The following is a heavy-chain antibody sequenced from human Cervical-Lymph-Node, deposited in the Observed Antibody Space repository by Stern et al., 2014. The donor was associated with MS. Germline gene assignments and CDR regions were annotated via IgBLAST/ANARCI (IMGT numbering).Heavy chain of an antibody. CDR2: INPSGGST. CDR3: ARVAVAGTAYHYYGMDV. D-gene: IGHD6-19*01. Sequence: QVQLVQSGAEVKKPGASVKVSCKTSGYTFTSYYIHWVRQAPGQGLEWMGIINPSGGSTSYAQKFQDRVTMTRDTSTSTVYMELSSLRSDDTALYYCARVAVAGTAYHYYGMDVWGQGTTVTVSS. J-gene: IGHJ6*02. CDR1: GYTFTSYY. V-gene: IGHV1-46*01.